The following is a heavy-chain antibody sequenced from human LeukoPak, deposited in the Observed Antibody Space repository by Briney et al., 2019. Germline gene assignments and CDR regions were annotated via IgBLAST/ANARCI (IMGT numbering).Heavy chain of an antibody. Sequence: PGGSLRLSCAASGFTFSSYGMHWVRQAPGKGLEWVAFIRYDGSNKYYADSVKGRFTISRDNSKNTLYLQMNSLRAEDTAVYYCAKDTTAAAGKAGDAFDIWGQGTMVTVSS. CDR3: AKDTTAAAGKAGDAFDI. D-gene: IGHD6-13*01. CDR1: GFTFSSYG. V-gene: IGHV3-30*02. J-gene: IGHJ3*02. CDR2: IRYDGSNK.